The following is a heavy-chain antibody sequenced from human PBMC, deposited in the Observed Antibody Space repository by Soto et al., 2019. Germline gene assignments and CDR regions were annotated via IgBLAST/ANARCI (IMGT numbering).Heavy chain of an antibody. V-gene: IGHV3-23*01. CDR3: AIDFSSGYYRNFDY. J-gene: IGHJ4*02. CDR2: ISGSGGST. D-gene: IGHD3-22*01. CDR1: GFTFSSYA. Sequence: GGSLRLSCAASGFTFSSYAMSWVRQAPGKGLEWVSAISGSGGSTYYADSVKGRFTISRDNSKNTLYLQMNSLRAEDTAVYYCAIDFSSGYYRNFDYWGQGTLVTVSS.